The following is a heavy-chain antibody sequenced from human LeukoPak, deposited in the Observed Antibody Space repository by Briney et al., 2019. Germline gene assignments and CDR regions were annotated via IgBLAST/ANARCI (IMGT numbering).Heavy chain of an antibody. V-gene: IGHV3-48*04. D-gene: IGHD6-13*01. J-gene: IGHJ6*02. Sequence: PGGSLRLSCAASGFTFSSYSMNWVRQAPGKGLEWVSYISSSSSTIYYADSVKGRFTISRDNAKNSLYLQMNSLRAEDTAVYYCARNGVGQQLVNDFDYGMDVWGQGTTVTVSS. CDR1: GFTFSSYS. CDR3: ARNGVGQQLVNDFDYGMDV. CDR2: ISSSSSTI.